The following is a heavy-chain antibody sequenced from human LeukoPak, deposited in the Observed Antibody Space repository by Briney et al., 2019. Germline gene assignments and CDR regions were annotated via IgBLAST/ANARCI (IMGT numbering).Heavy chain of an antibody. CDR3: ARSQCSSTICYDWFDP. CDR2: INPNSGGT. V-gene: IGHV1-2*02. Sequence: ASVKVSCKASGYTLTGYYMHWVRQAPGQGLEWMGWINPNSGGTNYAQKFQGRVTMTRDTSISTAYMELSRLRSDDTAVYYCARSQCSSTICYDWFDPWGQGTLVTVSS. CDR1: GYTLTGYY. D-gene: IGHD2-2*01. J-gene: IGHJ5*02.